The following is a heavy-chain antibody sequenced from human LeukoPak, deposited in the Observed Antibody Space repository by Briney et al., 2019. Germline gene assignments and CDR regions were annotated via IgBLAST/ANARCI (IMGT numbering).Heavy chain of an antibody. V-gene: IGHV3-30-3*01. CDR1: GFTFSSSA. Sequence: GGSLRLSCAASGFTFSSSAMSWVRQAPGKGLEWVAVISYDGTNKYYADSVKGRFTISRDNSKNTLSLQMNSLRAEDTALYYCARGFVLGAAKNYFDYWGQGALVTVSS. J-gene: IGHJ4*02. D-gene: IGHD2-21*02. CDR2: ISYDGTNK. CDR3: ARGFVLGAAKNYFDY.